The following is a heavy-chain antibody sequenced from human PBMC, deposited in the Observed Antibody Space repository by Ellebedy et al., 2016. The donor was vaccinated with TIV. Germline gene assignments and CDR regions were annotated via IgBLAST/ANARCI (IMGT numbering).Heavy chain of an antibody. D-gene: IGHD6-19*01. CDR2: ISSNGGST. CDR1: GFTFSSYA. V-gene: IGHV3-64D*06. CDR3: VKDKEGGSGWYWYGFLDY. Sequence: GGSLRLSXSASGFTFSSYAMHWVRQAPGKGLEYVSAISSNGGSTYYADSVKGRFTISRDNSKNTLYLQMSSLRAEDTAVYYCVKDKEGGSGWYWYGFLDYWGQGTLVTVSS. J-gene: IGHJ4*02.